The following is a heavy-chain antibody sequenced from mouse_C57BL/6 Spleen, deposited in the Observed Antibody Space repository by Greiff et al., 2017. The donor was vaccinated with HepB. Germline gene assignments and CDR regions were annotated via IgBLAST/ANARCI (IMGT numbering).Heavy chain of an antibody. V-gene: IGHV1-78*01. D-gene: IGHD1-1*01. CDR3: ARPTVVAPWYFDV. CDR1: GYTFTDHT. Sequence: VKLQESDAELVKPGASVKISCKVSGYTFTDHTIHWMKQRPEQGLEWIGYIYPRDGSTKYNEKFKGKATLTADKSSSTAYMQLNSLTSEDSAVYFCARPTVVAPWYFDVWGTGTTVTVSS. J-gene: IGHJ1*03. CDR2: IYPRDGST.